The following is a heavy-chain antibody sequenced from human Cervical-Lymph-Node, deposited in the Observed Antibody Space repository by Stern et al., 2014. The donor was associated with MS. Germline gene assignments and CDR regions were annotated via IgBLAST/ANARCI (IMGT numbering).Heavy chain of an antibody. D-gene: IGHD3-10*01. CDR1: GYTFTNYW. CDR3: ARQGHYGPEIYSPVY. V-gene: IGHV5-51*01. J-gene: IGHJ4*02. Sequence: EVQLVESGAEVRKPGESLRISCKGSGYTFTNYWIGWVRQMPGKGLEWMAIIYPGDFHIKYSPSFQGQVTVSADTSITTAYLEWSSLKASDSGIYYCARQGHYGPEIYSPVYWGQGTLVTVSS. CDR2: IYPGDFHI.